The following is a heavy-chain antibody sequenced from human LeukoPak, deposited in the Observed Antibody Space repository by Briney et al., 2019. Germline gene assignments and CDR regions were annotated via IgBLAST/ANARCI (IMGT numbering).Heavy chain of an antibody. Sequence: GRSLRLSCAASGFTFDDYAMHWVRQAPGKGLEWVSGISWKSGSIGYADSVKGRFTISRDNAKNSLYLQMNSLRAEDTALYYCAKATTVVSRPFDYWGQGTLVTVSS. D-gene: IGHD4-23*01. J-gene: IGHJ4*02. CDR2: ISWKSGSI. CDR1: GFTFDDYA. V-gene: IGHV3-9*01. CDR3: AKATTVVSRPFDY.